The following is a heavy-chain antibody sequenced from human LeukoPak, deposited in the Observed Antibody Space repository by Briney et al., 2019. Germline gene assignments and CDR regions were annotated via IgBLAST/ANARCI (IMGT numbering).Heavy chain of an antibody. D-gene: IGHD3-9*01. CDR1: GFTFNSYA. Sequence: GGSLRLSCAASGFTFNSYAMHWVRQAPGKGLEWVAVISYDGSTKYYADSVKGRFTISRDNSKNTLYLQMNSLRAEDTAAYYCARGDILTGPDYFDYWGQGTLVTVSS. V-gene: IGHV3-30*01. J-gene: IGHJ4*02. CDR3: ARGDILTGPDYFDY. CDR2: ISYDGSTK.